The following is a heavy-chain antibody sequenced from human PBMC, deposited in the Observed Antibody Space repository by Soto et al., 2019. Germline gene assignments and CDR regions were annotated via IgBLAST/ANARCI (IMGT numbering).Heavy chain of an antibody. CDR1: GFNFEDYI. J-gene: IGHJ6*02. CDR3: VRENNYYYYGMDV. CDR2: IRSSVFGATA. Sequence: SLRLSCRTSGFNFEDYIMTWVRQSPGKDLQWIAFIRSSVFGATAEYAASVRGRFVISRDDSESVVFLQMDSLRPEDSGVYYCVRENNYYYYGMDVCGQGTTVTVSS. V-gene: IGHV3-49*04.